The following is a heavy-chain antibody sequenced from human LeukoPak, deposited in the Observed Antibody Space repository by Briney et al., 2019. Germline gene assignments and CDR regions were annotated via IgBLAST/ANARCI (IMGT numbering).Heavy chain of an antibody. CDR1: GFTVITND. CDR2: LYNDGNT. D-gene: IGHD1-14*01. Sequence: GGSLSLSCAASGFTVITNDMTWVRQAPARGLEWVSGLYNDGNTKYADSAQGRFTISRDNSKNTLYLEMNSLSPDDTAVYYCARGVEPLAANTLAYWGQGTLVTVSS. CDR3: ARGVEPLAANTLAY. J-gene: IGHJ4*02. V-gene: IGHV3-53*01.